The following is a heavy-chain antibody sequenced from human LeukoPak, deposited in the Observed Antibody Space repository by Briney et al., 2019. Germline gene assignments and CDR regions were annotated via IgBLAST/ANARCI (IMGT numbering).Heavy chain of an antibody. CDR1: GGSISSYY. CDR2: IYASGKT. CDR3: ARSFSEKFYFES. J-gene: IGHJ4*02. Sequence: SETLSLTCTVSGGSISSYYWSWVRQRAGKELEWIGRIYASGKTDYNPYTPSLKSRVAMSLDTSKNQVSLYLTSVAAADTAMYFCARSFSEKFYFESWGQGTLVTVSS. D-gene: IGHD1-26*01. V-gene: IGHV4-4*07.